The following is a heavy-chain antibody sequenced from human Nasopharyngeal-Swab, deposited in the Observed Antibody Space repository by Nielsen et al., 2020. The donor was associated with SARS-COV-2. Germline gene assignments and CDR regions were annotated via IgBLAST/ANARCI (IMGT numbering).Heavy chain of an antibody. CDR1: GVIFSDYW. CDR3: VKHQGSSSDQ. CDR2: VNEDGSRT. V-gene: IGHV3-74*01. J-gene: IGHJ4*02. Sequence: GESLKISCVVSGVIFSDYWMHWVRQAPGKGLVWVSRVNEDGSRTDYADSVRGRFTISRDNVKNTLYLQMNSLRVEDTAVYYCVKHQGSSSDQWGQGTLVTVSS.